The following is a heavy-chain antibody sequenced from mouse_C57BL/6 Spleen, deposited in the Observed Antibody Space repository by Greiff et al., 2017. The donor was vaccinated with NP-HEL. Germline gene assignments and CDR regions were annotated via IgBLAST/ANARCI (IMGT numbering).Heavy chain of an antibody. J-gene: IGHJ4*01. CDR1: GYTFTSYW. CDR2: IDPSDSYT. D-gene: IGHD1-1*01. Sequence: QVQLQQPGAELVMPGASVKLSCKASGYTFTSYWMHWVKQRPGQGLEWIGEIDPSDSYTNYNQKFKGKATLTVDKSSSTAYMELRSLTSEDTAVYYCARGGSRYAMDYWGQGTSVTVSS. V-gene: IGHV1-69*01. CDR3: ARGGSRYAMDY.